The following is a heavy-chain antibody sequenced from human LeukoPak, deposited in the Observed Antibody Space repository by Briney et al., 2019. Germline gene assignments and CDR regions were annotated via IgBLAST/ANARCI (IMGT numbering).Heavy chain of an antibody. Sequence: ASVTVSCKASGYTFTGYYMHWVRQAPGQGLEWMGWINPNSGGTNYAQKFQGWVTMTRDTSISTAYMELSRLRSDDTAVYYCARETYSSGWYTGSARAFDIWGQGTMVTVSS. CDR1: GYTFTGYY. V-gene: IGHV1-2*04. D-gene: IGHD6-19*01. CDR3: ARETYSSGWYTGSARAFDI. CDR2: INPNSGGT. J-gene: IGHJ3*02.